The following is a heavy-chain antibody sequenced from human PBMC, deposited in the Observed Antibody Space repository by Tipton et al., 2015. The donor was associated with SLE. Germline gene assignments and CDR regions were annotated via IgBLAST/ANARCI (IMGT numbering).Heavy chain of an antibody. CDR3: AREESGGYWDY. J-gene: IGHJ4*02. CDR2: IIPSAGST. CDR1: GYTFTSYY. Sequence: SGPEVKVSCKASGYTFTSYYIHWVRQAPGQGLEWMGIIIPSAGSTNYAQKFQGRVTMTRDTSTSTVYMELSSLTSEDTAVYFCAREESGGYWDYWGQGILVTVSS. V-gene: IGHV1-46*01. D-gene: IGHD2-15*01.